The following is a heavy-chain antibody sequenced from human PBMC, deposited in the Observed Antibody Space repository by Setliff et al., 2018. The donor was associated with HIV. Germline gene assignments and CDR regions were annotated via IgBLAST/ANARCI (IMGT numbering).Heavy chain of an antibody. CDR3: ARHSITLVVGVPERDDAFDI. Sequence: ASVKVSCKASGYTLTNYGISWVRQAPGQGLEWMGGIIPILGIANYAQKLQGRVTMTTDTSTSTAYMEVRSLRSDDTAVYYCARHSITLVVGVPERDDAFDIWGQGTMVTVSS. V-gene: IGHV1-18*01. CDR1: GYTLTNYG. D-gene: IGHD3-22*01. J-gene: IGHJ3*02. CDR2: IIPILGIA.